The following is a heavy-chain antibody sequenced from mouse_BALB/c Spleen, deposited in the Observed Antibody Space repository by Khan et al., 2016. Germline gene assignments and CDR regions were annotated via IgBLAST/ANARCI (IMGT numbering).Heavy chain of an antibody. J-gene: IGHJ4*01. CDR2: ISYSGGT. Sequence: EVQLQESGPSLVKPSQTLSLTCSVTGDSITSGYWNWIRKFPGNKLEYMGYISYSGGTYNNPSPKSRISITRDTSTNQYYLQLNSVTTEDTGTYYCARYDGKSYVRGMDYWGQGLTVTVSS. D-gene: IGHD2-12*01. CDR3: ARYDGKSYVRGMDY. CDR1: GDSITSGY. V-gene: IGHV3-8*02.